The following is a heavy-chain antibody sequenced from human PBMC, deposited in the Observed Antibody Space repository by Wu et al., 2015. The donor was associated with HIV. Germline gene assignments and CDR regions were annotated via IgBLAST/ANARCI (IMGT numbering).Heavy chain of an antibody. CDR1: GYTFTSYG. J-gene: IGHJ4*02. Sequence: VKKPGASVKVSCKASGYTFTSYGISWVRQAPGQGLEWMGWISAYNGNTNYAQKLQGRVTMTTDTSTSTAYMELRSLRSDDTAVYYCARNPGNIVVVPAAFIDYWGQGTLVTVSS. CDR2: ISAYNGNT. CDR3: ARNPGNIVVVPAAFIDY. V-gene: IGHV1-18*01. D-gene: IGHD2-2*01.